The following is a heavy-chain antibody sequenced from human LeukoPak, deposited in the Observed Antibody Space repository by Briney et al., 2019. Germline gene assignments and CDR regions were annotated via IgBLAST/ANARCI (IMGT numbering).Heavy chain of an antibody. CDR3: ASWLGATGRRGASD. CDR2: MNPNRGNT. V-gene: IGHV1-8*01. Sequence: GASVKVSCKASGYTFTSYDINWVRQPAARGLEGMGWMNPNRGNTGYAQKFQGRVTMTRNTSISTAYVELRSLRSDDTAVYYCASWLGATGRRGASDWGQGTLVTVSS. J-gene: IGHJ4*02. D-gene: IGHD3-10*01. CDR1: GYTFTSYD.